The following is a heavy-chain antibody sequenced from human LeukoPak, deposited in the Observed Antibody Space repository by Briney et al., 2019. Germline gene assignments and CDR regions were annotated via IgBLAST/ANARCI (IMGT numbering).Heavy chain of an antibody. CDR2: IYTSGST. V-gene: IGHV4-61*02. J-gene: IGHJ5*02. Sequence: PSETLSLTCTVSGGSISSGNYYWSWIRQPAGRGLEWIGRIYTSGSTSYNPSLKSRVTMSLDTSKNQISLKLTSVTAADTAVYYCARDAGGPSDNDFWSGQSWFDPWGQGTLVTVSS. D-gene: IGHD3-3*01. CDR1: GGSISSGNYY. CDR3: ARDAGGPSDNDFWSGQSWFDP.